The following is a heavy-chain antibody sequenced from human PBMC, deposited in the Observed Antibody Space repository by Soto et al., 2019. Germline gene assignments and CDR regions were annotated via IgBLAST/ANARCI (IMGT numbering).Heavy chain of an antibody. J-gene: IGHJ5*02. CDR2: IYYSGST. V-gene: IGHV4-39*01. Sequence: PSATLSLTCSVSGGSISRSSYCWGWIRQPPGKGLEWIGSIYYSGSTYYNPSLKSRVTISVDTAKTQCSLKMSSVTDADTAVYYCARQSYDFWSGDSLNWFDPWGQGTLVT. D-gene: IGHD3-3*01. CDR3: ARQSYDFWSGDSLNWFDP. CDR1: GGSISRSSYC.